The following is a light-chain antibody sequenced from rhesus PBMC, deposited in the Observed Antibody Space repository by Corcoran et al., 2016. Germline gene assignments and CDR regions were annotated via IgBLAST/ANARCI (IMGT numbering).Light chain of an antibody. CDR3: GQTTEVPLS. J-gene: IGKJ4*01. CDR1: QSLVHSDGNTY. V-gene: IGKV2-62*02. CDR2: KVS. Sequence: DVVMIQSPLSLPITPGQPAPISCWSSQSLVHSDGNTYLSWYQQKPGPPPRLLIYKVSNRYSGVPDRFSGSGAGTDFTLKISRVEAEDVGVYYCGQTTEVPLSFGGGTKVEIK.